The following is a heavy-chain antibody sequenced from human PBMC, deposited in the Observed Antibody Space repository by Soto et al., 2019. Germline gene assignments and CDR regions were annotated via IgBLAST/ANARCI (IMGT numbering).Heavy chain of an antibody. V-gene: IGHV3-23*01. CDR1: GFVFSDYA. J-gene: IGHJ4*02. D-gene: IGHD2-2*01. CDR3: ASVPIWCGSSSCYTEGFDS. Sequence: LRLSCVASGFVFSDYAMSWVRQAPGKGLEWVSAISAGGSDTYYADSVKGRFTVSRVNSESTLYLQMNTLRAEDTAIYYCASVPIWCGSSSCYTEGFDSWGQGTLVTVSS. CDR2: ISAGGSDT.